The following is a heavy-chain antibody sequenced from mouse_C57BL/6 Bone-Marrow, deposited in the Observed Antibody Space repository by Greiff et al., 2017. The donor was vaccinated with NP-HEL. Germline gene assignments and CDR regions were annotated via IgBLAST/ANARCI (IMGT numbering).Heavy chain of an antibody. Sequence: EVQVVESGEGLVKPGGSLKLSCAASGFTFSSYAMSWVRQTPEKRLEWVAYISSGGDYIYYADTVKGRFTISRDNARNTLYLQMSSLKSEDTAMYYCARDKEGITTVVVAFGCWGRGTTLAFAS. CDR3: ARDKEGITTVVVAFGC. J-gene: IGHJ2*01. V-gene: IGHV5S21*01. D-gene: IGHD1-1*01. CDR1: GFTFSSYA. CDR2: ISSGGDYI.